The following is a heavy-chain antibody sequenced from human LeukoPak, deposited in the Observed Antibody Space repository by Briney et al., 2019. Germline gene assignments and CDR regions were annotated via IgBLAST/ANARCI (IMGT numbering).Heavy chain of an antibody. Sequence: SETLSLTCTVSGGSISSYYWSWIRQPPGKGLEWIGYIYYSGSTNYNPSLKSRVTISVDTSKNQFSLELSSVTAADTAVYYCARAFRRVVVPAAIGLWFDPWGQGTLVTASS. CDR3: ARAFRRVVVPAAIGLWFDP. CDR1: GGSISSYY. J-gene: IGHJ5*02. D-gene: IGHD2-2*01. V-gene: IGHV4-59*01. CDR2: IYYSGST.